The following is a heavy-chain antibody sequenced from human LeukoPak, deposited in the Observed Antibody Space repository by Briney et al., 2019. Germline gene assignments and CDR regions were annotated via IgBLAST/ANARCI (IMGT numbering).Heavy chain of an antibody. CDR2: IYYSGST. D-gene: IGHD7-27*01. J-gene: IGHJ4*02. CDR3: ARGLHPDLGHYFDY. Sequence: PSETLSLTCTVSGGSISSGGYYWSWIRQHPGKGLEWIGYIYYSGSTYYNPSIKSRVTISVDTSKNQFSLKLSSVTAADTAVYYCARGLHPDLGHYFDYWGQGTLVTVSS. V-gene: IGHV4-31*03. CDR1: GGSISSGGYY.